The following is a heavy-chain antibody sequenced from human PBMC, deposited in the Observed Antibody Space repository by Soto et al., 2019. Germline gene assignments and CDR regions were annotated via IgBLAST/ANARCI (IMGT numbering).Heavy chain of an antibody. CDR2: IYYNGST. J-gene: IGHJ4*02. V-gene: IGHV4-31*03. Sequence: QVQLQESGPGLVKPSQTLSLTCTVSGGSISSCGYYWSWIRQHPVKGLEWIGFIYYNGSTYYNPSLKSRVTISVDTYKNQFSLKLSSVTAADTAVYYCAGIYSGSPGGTLRYWGQGTLVTVSS. D-gene: IGHD1-26*01. CDR3: AGIYSGSPGGTLRY. CDR1: GGSISSCGYY.